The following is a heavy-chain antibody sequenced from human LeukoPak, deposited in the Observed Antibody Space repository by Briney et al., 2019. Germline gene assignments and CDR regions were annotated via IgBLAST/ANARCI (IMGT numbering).Heavy chain of an antibody. J-gene: IGHJ3*02. V-gene: IGHV4-30-4*08. Sequence: SQTLSLPCTVSSGSISSGDYYWSWIRQPPGKGLEWIGYIYYSGSTYYNPSLKSRVTISVDTSKNQFSLKLSSVTAADTAVYYCARPDSGSYGTSEAFDIWGQGTMVTVSS. D-gene: IGHD1-26*01. CDR3: ARPDSGSYGTSEAFDI. CDR2: IYYSGST. CDR1: SGSISSGDYY.